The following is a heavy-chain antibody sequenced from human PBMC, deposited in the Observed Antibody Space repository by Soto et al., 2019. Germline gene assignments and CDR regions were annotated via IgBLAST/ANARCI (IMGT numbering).Heavy chain of an antibody. J-gene: IGHJ4*02. V-gene: IGHV1-2*04. CDR1: GYTFTGYY. Sequence: GASVKVSCKASGYTFTGYYMHWVRQAPGQGLEWMGWINPNSGGTNYAQKFQGWVTMTRDTSISTAYMELSRLRSDDTAVYYCARGGPSGWSDPFDYWGQGTLVTVSS. D-gene: IGHD6-19*01. CDR2: INPNSGGT. CDR3: ARGGPSGWSDPFDY.